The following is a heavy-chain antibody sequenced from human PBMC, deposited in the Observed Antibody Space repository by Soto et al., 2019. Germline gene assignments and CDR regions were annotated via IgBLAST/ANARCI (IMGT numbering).Heavy chain of an antibody. Sequence: SVKVSCKASGGTFSSYTISWVRQAPGQGLEWMGRIIPILGIANYAQKFQGRVTITADKSTSTAYMELSSLRSEDTAVYYCAREATIFGVVIKNKFDYWGQGTLVTVSS. CDR2: IIPILGIA. V-gene: IGHV1-69*04. J-gene: IGHJ4*02. CDR3: AREATIFGVVIKNKFDY. D-gene: IGHD3-3*01. CDR1: GGTFSSYT.